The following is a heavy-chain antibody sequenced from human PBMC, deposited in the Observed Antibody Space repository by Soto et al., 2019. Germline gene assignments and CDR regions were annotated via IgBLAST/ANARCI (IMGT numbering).Heavy chain of an antibody. D-gene: IGHD5-12*01. CDR1: GFTSSSYG. Sequence: GGSLRLSCAASGFTSSSYGMHWVRQTPGKGLEWLALISYDGTNTDYADSVKGRITVSRDNSKETLSLQMNRLRIEDTAVYYCAKDRISGYEYSFSYFYGMAVWGQGTTVTVSS. V-gene: IGHV3-30*18. CDR2: ISYDGTNT. J-gene: IGHJ6*02. CDR3: AKDRISGYEYSFSYFYGMAV.